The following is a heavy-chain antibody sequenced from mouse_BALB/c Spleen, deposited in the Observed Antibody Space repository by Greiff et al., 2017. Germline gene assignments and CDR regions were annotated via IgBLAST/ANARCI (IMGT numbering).Heavy chain of an antibody. D-gene: IGHD1-1*01. CDR3: ARGDYGSSYVYWYFDV. J-gene: IGHJ1*01. CDR2: IWGGGST. V-gene: IGHV2-6-4*01. Sequence: VMLVESGPGLVAPSQSLSITCTVSGFSLSRYSVHWVRQPPGKGLEWLGMIWGGGSTDYNSALKSRLSISKDNSKSQVFLKMNSLQTDDTAMYYCARGDYGSSYVYWYFDVWGAGTTVTVSS. CDR1: GFSLSRYS.